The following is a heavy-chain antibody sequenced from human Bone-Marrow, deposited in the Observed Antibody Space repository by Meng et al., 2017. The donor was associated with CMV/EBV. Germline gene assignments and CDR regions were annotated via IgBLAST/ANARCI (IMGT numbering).Heavy chain of an antibody. CDR3: ARGGLWFGELLGVGNWFDP. Sequence: ASVKVSCKASGYTFTSYYMHWVRQAPGQGLEWMGIINPSGVSTSYAQKFQGRVTMTRDTSTSIVYMELSSLRSEDTAVYYCARGGLWFGELLGVGNWFDPWGQGNLVIVAS. D-gene: IGHD3-10*01. J-gene: IGHJ5*02. V-gene: IGHV1-46*01. CDR2: INPSGVST. CDR1: GYTFTSYY.